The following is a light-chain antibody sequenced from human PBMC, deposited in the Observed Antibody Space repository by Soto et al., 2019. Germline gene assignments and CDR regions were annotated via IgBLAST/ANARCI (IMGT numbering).Light chain of an antibody. CDR3: QQYKSYSTWT. CDR1: QSIGSS. V-gene: IGKV1-5*01. Sequence: DIQMTQSPSTLSASVEDRVTITCRASQSIGSSLAWYQQRPGKAPSLLIYDVSSLQSGVPSRFSGSGSGTEFTLTISSLQPGDFETYYCQQYKSYSTWTFGQGTKVDIK. J-gene: IGKJ1*01. CDR2: DVS.